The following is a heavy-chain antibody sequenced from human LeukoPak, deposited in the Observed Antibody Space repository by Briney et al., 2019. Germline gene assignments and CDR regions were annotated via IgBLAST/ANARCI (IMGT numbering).Heavy chain of an antibody. V-gene: IGHV3-30*04. CDR2: ISYDGSNK. D-gene: IGHD5-12*01. J-gene: IGHJ4*02. CDR3: ARGGLRSSNFDY. CDR1: GFTFSSYA. Sequence: PGGSLRLSCAASGFTFSSYAMHWVRQAPGKGLEWVAVISYDGSNKYYADSVKGRFTISRDNSKNTLYLQMNSLRAEDTAVYYCARGGLRSSNFDYWGQGTLVTVSS.